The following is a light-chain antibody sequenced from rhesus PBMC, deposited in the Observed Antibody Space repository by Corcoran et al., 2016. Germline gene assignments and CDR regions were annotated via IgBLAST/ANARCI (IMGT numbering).Light chain of an antibody. V-gene: IGKV1-38*01. CDR1: QGISSY. Sequence: DIQLTQSPSSLSASEGDRVTITCRASQGISSYLAWYQQKSGKAPKLRFNYESNLQSGVPSRFSGSGCWTDFTHPISNLQPEDFATYYCPHRNSYPWTFGQGPKVGIK. CDR3: PHRNSYPWT. CDR2: YES. J-gene: IGKJ1*01.